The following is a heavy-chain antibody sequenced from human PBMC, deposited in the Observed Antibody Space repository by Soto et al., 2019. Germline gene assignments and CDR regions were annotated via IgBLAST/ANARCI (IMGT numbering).Heavy chain of an antibody. CDR2: IIPILGTA. V-gene: IGHV1-69*13. J-gene: IGHJ6*02. Sequence: ASVKVSCKASGGTFSSYAISWVRQAPGQGLEWMGGIIPILGTANYAQKFQGRVTITADESTSTAYMELSSLRSEDTAVYYCARALDTAGLYYYYYGMDVWGQGTTVTVSS. D-gene: IGHD5-18*01. CDR1: GGTFSSYA. CDR3: ARALDTAGLYYYYYGMDV.